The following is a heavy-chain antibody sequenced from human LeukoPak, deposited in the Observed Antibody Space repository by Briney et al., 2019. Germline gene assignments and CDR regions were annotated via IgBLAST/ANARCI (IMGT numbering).Heavy chain of an antibody. Sequence: PGGSLRLSCAASAFTFRSYAMSWVRQAGGKGLEWVSAISGSGGSTYYADSVKGRFTISRDNSKNTLYLQMSSLRAEDTAVYYCARDRYYGSGSYYGPFDYWGQGTLVTVSS. V-gene: IGHV3-23*01. CDR3: ARDRYYGSGSYYGPFDY. J-gene: IGHJ4*02. D-gene: IGHD3-10*01. CDR1: AFTFRSYA. CDR2: ISGSGGST.